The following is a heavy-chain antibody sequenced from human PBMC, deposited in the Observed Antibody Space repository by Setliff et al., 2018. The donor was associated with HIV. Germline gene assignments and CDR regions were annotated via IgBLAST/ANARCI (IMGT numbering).Heavy chain of an antibody. D-gene: IGHD2-2*01. CDR2: IYHSGST. CDR1: GYSISSGYY. V-gene: IGHV4-38-2*02. Sequence: SETLSLTCAVSGYSISSGYYWGWIRQPPGKGLEWIGSIYHSGSTYYNPSLKSRVTISVDTSKNQFSLKLSAVTAADTAVYYCARDLGYPGGFDPWGQGTLVTVSS. J-gene: IGHJ5*02. CDR3: ARDLGYPGGFDP.